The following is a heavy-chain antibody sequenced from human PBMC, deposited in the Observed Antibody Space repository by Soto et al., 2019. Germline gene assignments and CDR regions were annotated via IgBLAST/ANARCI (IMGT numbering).Heavy chain of an antibody. CDR2: IYYSGST. D-gene: IGHD4-17*01. V-gene: IGHV4-59*01. J-gene: IGHJ6*04. CDR1: GGSISSYY. Sequence: SETLSLTCTVSGGSISSYYWSWIRQPPGKGLEWIGYIYYSGSTNYNPSLKSRVTISVDTSKDQFSLKLSSVTAADTAVYYCARALNSGDYGLVDVWGKGTTVTVSS. CDR3: ARALNSGDYGLVDV.